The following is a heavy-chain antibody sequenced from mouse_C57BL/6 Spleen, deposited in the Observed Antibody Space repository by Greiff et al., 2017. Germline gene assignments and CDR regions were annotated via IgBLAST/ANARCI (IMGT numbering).Heavy chain of an antibody. D-gene: IGHD2-1*01. CDR3: ARRPYGNYVRYFDY. CDR1: GYTFAGYW. J-gene: IGHJ2*01. CDR2: ILPGSGST. Sequence: VQLQQSGAELMKPGASVKLSCKATGYTFAGYWIEWVKQRPGQGLEWIGEILPGSGSTNYNEKFKGKATFTADTSSNTTYMQLSSLTTEDSAIYYCARRPYGNYVRYFDYWGQGTTLTVSS. V-gene: IGHV1-9*01.